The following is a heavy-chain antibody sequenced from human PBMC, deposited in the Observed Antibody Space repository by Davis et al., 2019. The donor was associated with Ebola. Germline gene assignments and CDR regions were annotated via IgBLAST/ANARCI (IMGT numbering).Heavy chain of an antibody. CDR1: GFTFSSYA. D-gene: IGHD3-22*01. CDR2: ISGSGGST. V-gene: IGHV3-23*01. J-gene: IGHJ4*02. CDR3: AKDVMEVTMIVVVIAFDY. Sequence: GRSLRLSCAASGFTFSSYAMSWVRQAPGKGLEWVSAISGSGGSTYYADSVKGRFTISRDNSKNTLYLQMNSLRAEDTAVYYCAKDVMEVTMIVVVIAFDYWGQGTLVTVSS.